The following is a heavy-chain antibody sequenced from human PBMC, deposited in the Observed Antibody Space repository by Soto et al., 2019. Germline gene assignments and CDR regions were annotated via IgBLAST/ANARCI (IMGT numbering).Heavy chain of an antibody. Sequence: GGSLRLSCAASGFIFENFGRSWVRQAPGKGLEWISSISGSGFKKYYADSVKGRFTISRDNSKSTVYLELNNLSAEDTAVYRCAKNQGVELVPLATVDWFDPWGQGSVVTVSS. V-gene: IGHV3-23*01. D-gene: IGHD1-26*01. CDR1: GFIFENFG. J-gene: IGHJ5*02. CDR3: AKNQGVELVPLATVDWFDP. CDR2: ISGSGFKK.